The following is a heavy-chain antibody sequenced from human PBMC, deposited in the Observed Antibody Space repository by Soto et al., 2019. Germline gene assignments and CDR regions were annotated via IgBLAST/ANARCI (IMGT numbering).Heavy chain of an antibody. D-gene: IGHD2-2*01. J-gene: IGHJ6*02. Sequence: GESLKISCKGSGYSFTSYWIGWVRQMPGKGLEWMGIIYPGDSDTRYSPSFQGQVTISADKSISTAYLQWSSLKASDTAMYYCARSQSGVPAAINPDYYYGMDVWGQGTTVTVSS. V-gene: IGHV5-51*01. CDR2: IYPGDSDT. CDR1: GYSFTSYW. CDR3: ARSQSGVPAAINPDYYYGMDV.